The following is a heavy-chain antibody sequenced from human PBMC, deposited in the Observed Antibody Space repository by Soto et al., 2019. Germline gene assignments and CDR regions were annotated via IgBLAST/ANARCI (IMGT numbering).Heavy chain of an antibody. D-gene: IGHD7-27*01. CDR3: ASLTGEGDAFDI. V-gene: IGHV4-39*01. J-gene: IGHJ3*02. CDR2: IYYSGST. Sequence: SETLSLTCTVSGGSISSSSYYWGWIRQPPGKGLEWIGSIYYSGSTYYNPSLKSRVTISVDTSKNQFSLKLSSVTAADTAVYYCASLTGEGDAFDIWGQGTMVTVSS. CDR1: GGSISSSSYY.